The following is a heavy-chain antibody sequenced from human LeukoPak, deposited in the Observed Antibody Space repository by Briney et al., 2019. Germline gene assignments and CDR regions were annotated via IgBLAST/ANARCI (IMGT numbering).Heavy chain of an antibody. J-gene: IGHJ4*02. D-gene: IGHD1-26*01. V-gene: IGHV1-18*01. CDR3: ARDLMLAELLLPFDY. CDR2: ISANNGNT. Sequence: GASVKVSCKASGYTFTSYGISWVRQAPGQGLEWMGWISANNGNTNYAQKLQGRVTMTTDTSTSTAYMELRSLRSDDTAVYYCARDLMLAELLLPFDYWGQGTLVTVSS. CDR1: GYTFTSYG.